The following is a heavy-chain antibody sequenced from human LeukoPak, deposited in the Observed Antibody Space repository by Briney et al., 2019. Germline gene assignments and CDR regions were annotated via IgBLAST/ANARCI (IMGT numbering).Heavy chain of an antibody. D-gene: IGHD6-13*01. CDR3: ARNTVAAAGDS. J-gene: IGHJ4*02. CDR1: GFTFSSYW. V-gene: IGHV3-7*01. Sequence: GGSLRLSCAASGFTFSSYWMSWVRQAPGKGLEWVANIKQDGSEKYYVDSVKGRFTITRDNAKTLLYLQMTGLRAEDTAMYYCARNTVAAAGDSWGQGTLVTVSS. CDR2: IKQDGSEK.